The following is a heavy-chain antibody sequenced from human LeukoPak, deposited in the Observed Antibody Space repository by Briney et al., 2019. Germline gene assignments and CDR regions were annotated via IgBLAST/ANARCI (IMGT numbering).Heavy chain of an antibody. CDR3: ARVDIVVVPATITYYYYMDV. CDR1: GGSISSYY. D-gene: IGHD2-2*03. Sequence: SETLSLTCTVSGGSISSYYWSWIRQSPGKGLEWIGYIYYSGSTNYNPSLKSRVTISVDTSKNQFSLKLSSVTAADTAVYYCARVDIVVVPATITYYYYMDVWGKGTTVTVSS. J-gene: IGHJ6*03. CDR2: IYYSGST. V-gene: IGHV4-59*01.